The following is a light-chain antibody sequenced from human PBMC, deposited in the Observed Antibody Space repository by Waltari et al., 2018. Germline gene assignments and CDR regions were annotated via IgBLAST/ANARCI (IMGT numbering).Light chain of an antibody. Sequence: EIVLTQSPGTLSLSPGERATLSCRASQSVSSSYLAWYQQKPGQAPRLLIYGASNRATGSPDRFRGSGSGTDFTLTISRLEPEDFAMYYCQQYGSSPRTFGGGTKVEIK. J-gene: IGKJ4*01. CDR1: QSVSSSY. CDR3: QQYGSSPRT. V-gene: IGKV3-20*01. CDR2: GAS.